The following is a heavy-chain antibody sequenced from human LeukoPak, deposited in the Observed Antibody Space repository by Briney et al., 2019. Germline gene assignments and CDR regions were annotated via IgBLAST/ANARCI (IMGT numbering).Heavy chain of an antibody. CDR2: INHSGST. Sequence: PSETLSLTCAVYGRSFIGYYWSWIRQPPGKGLEWIGEINHSGSTNYNPSLKSRVTISVDTSKNQFSLKLSSVTAADTAAYYCARGLRTRSGYGLDPWGQGTLVTVSS. J-gene: IGHJ4*02. V-gene: IGHV4-34*01. CDR3: ARGLRTRSGYGLDP. D-gene: IGHD5-12*01. CDR1: GRSFIGYY.